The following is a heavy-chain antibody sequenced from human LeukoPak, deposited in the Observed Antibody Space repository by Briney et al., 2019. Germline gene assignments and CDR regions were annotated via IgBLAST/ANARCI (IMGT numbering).Heavy chain of an antibody. CDR2: MYYSGST. V-gene: IGHV4-30-4*01. CDR3: ARPYYFDSRIDP. Sequence: SETLSLTCTVSGGSISSGDYYWSWIRQPPGKGLEWIAYMYYSGSTYYNPSLKSRVTMSADTSKNQLSLKLSSVTAADTAVYYCARPYYFDSRIDPWGKGILVTVSS. CDR1: GGSISSGDYY. J-gene: IGHJ5*02. D-gene: IGHD3-22*01.